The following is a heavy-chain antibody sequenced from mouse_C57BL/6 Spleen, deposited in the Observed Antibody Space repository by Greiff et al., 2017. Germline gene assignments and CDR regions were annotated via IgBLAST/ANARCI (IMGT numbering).Heavy chain of an antibody. V-gene: IGHV14-4*01. CDR2: IDPENGDT. Sequence: VQLKESGAELVRPGASVKLSCTASGFNIKDDYMHWVKQRPEQGLEWIGWIDPENGDTEYASKFQGKATITADTSSNTAYLQLSSLTSEDTAVYYCTTFTAQATEWFAYWGQGTLVTVSA. J-gene: IGHJ3*01. CDR3: TTFTAQATEWFAY. D-gene: IGHD3-2*02. CDR1: GFNIKDDY.